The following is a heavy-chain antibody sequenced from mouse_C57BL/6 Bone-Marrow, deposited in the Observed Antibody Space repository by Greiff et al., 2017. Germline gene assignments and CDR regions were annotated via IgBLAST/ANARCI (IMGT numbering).Heavy chain of an antibody. CDR2: INPSTGGT. CDR3: ARWLLRNYAMDY. CDR1: GYSFTGYY. D-gene: IGHD2-3*01. Sequence: VQLQQSGPELVKPGASVKISCKASGYSFTGYYMNWVKQSPEKSLEWIGEINPSTGGTPYNQKFKAKATLTVDKSSSTAYMQLKSLTSEDSAVYYCARWLLRNYAMDYWGQGTSVTVSS. J-gene: IGHJ4*01. V-gene: IGHV1-42*01.